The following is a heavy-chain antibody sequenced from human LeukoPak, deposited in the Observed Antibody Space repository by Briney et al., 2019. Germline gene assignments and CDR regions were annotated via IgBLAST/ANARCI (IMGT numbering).Heavy chain of an antibody. CDR2: IYYSGST. J-gene: IGHJ5*02. CDR3: AREKVGATFNWFDP. V-gene: IGHV4-61*08. D-gene: IGHD1-26*01. CDR1: GGSISSGGYY. Sequence: SETLSLTCAVSGGSISSGGYYWSWIRQPPGKGLEWIGYIYYSGSTNYNPSLKSRVTISVDTSKNQFSLKLSSVTAADTAVYYCAREKVGATFNWFDPWGQGTLVTVSS.